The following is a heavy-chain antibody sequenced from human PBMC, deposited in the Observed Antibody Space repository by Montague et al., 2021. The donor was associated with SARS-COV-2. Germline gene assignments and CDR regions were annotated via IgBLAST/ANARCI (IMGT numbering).Heavy chain of an antibody. CDR1: GVSITSTNW. V-gene: IGHV4-4*02. D-gene: IGHD4-11*01. CDR2: ISYGGIA. Sequence: SETLSLTCAVSGVSITSTNWWSLVRQPPGKGLGWIGEISYGGIATYNSSLKSRATISMDRSRNLFSLKLSSVTAADTAIYYCAGKVLTVPTDYWGQGTLVTVS. CDR3: AGKVLTVPTDY. J-gene: IGHJ4*02.